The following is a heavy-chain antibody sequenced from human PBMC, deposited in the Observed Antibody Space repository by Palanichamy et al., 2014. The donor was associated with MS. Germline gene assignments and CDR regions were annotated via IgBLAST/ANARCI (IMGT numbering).Heavy chain of an antibody. CDR2: IYHSGST. V-gene: IGHV4-38-2*02. CDR1: GYSISSGYY. CDR3: ARMAGHAFDI. J-gene: IGHJ3*02. Sequence: QVQLQESGPGLVKPSETLSLTCTVSGYSISSGYYWGWIRQPPGRGLEWIGSIYHSGSTYYNPSLESRVTISVDTSKNQFSLKLSSVTAADTAVYYCARMAGHAFDIWGQGTMVTVSS. D-gene: IGHD5-24*01.